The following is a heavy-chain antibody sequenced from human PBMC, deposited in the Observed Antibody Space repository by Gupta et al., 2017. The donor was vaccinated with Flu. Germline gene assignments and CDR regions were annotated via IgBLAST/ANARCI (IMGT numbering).Heavy chain of an antibody. Sequence: EVQLVESGGGLVQPGGSLKLSCAASGFTFSGSAMHWVRQASGKGLEWVGRIRSKANSYATAYAASVKGRVTISRDDSKNTAYLQMNSLKTEETAVYYCTRQGAAAGTGGYYYYGMDVWGQGTTVTVSS. J-gene: IGHJ6*02. D-gene: IGHD6-13*01. CDR1: GFTFSGSA. CDR3: TRQGAAAGTGGYYYYGMDV. CDR2: IRSKANSYAT. V-gene: IGHV3-73*01.